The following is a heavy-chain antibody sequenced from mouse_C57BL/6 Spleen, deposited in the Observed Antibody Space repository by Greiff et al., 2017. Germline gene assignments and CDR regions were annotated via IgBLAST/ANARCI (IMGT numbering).Heavy chain of an antibody. D-gene: IGHD2-4*01. CDR2: ISSGSSTI. CDR3: ASGLDYDGGYAMDY. Sequence: EVKLVESGGGLVKPGGSLKLSCAASGFTFSDYGMHWVRQAPEKGLEWVAYISSGSSTIYYADTVKGRFTISRDNAKNTLFLQMTSLRSEDTAMYYCASGLDYDGGYAMDYWGQGTSVTVSS. J-gene: IGHJ4*01. CDR1: GFTFSDYG. V-gene: IGHV5-17*01.